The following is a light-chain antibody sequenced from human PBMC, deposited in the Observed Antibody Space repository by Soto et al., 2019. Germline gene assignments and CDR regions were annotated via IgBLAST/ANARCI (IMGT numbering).Light chain of an antibody. CDR3: QQRSNWPQWT. V-gene: IGKV3-15*01. Sequence: EIVMTQSPATLSVSPGERATLSCRASQSVSSNLAWYHQKPGQAPRLIIYDASTRATGIPARLSGSGSGTEFTLTISSLQSEDFAVYYCQQRSNWPQWTFGQGTKVEIK. J-gene: IGKJ1*01. CDR2: DAS. CDR1: QSVSSN.